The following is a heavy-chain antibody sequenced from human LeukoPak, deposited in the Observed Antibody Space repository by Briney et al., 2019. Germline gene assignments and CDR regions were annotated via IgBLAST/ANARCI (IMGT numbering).Heavy chain of an antibody. D-gene: IGHD3-22*01. V-gene: IGHV4-38-2*02. CDR1: GYSISSGYY. CDR2: IYHSGST. CDR3: AGGAIWYDSSGYYGPIDY. J-gene: IGHJ4*02. Sequence: KPSETLSLTSTVSGYSISSGYYWGWIRQPPGKGLEWIGSIYHSGSTYYNPSLKSRVTISVDTSKNQFSLKLSSVTAADTAVYYCAGGAIWYDSSGYYGPIDYWGQGTLVTVSS.